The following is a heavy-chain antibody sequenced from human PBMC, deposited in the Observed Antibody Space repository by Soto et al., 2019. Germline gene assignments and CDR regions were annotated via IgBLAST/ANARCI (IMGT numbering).Heavy chain of an antibody. V-gene: IGHV4-30-4*01. CDR1: GGSISSGDYY. Sequence: QVQLQESGPGLVNPSETLSLTCTVSGGSISSGDYYWSWIRQPPGKGLGWIAFISYSGSTYYNPSLQSRVAMSVDTSRNQFSLRLSSVTAADTAVYYCATMGTTTGSYYFYYWGQGTLVTVSS. D-gene: IGHD1-26*01. J-gene: IGHJ4*02. CDR2: ISYSGST. CDR3: ATMGTTTGSYYFYY.